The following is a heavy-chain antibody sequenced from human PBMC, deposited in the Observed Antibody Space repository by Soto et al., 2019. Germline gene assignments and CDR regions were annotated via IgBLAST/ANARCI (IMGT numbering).Heavy chain of an antibody. CDR2: ISYDGSNK. CDR1: GFTFSSYA. V-gene: IGHV3-30-3*01. CDR3: ARGLPYYAALY. Sequence: QVQLVESGGGVVQPGRSLRLSCAASGFTFSSYAMHWVRQAPGKGLEWVAVISYDGSNKYYADSVKGRFTISRDNSKNTLYLQMNSLRAEDTAVYYCARGLPYYAALYWGQGTLVTVSS. J-gene: IGHJ4*02. D-gene: IGHD2-2*01.